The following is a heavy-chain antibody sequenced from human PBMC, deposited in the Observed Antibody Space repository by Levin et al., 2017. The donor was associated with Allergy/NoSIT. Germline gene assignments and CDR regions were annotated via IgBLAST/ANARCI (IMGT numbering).Heavy chain of an antibody. D-gene: IGHD3-22*01. CDR2: ISSDGSDK. CDR1: GLSLSIYG. Sequence: AGGSLRLSCAASGLSLSIYGMHWVRQAPGKGLEWVASISSDGSDKHYADSVKGRFTISRDNSKNTLFVEMNSLRAEDTAIYYCAKAASYDSSGYYYYFDYWGQGTLVTVSS. J-gene: IGHJ4*02. CDR3: AKAASYDSSGYYYYFDY. V-gene: IGHV3-30*18.